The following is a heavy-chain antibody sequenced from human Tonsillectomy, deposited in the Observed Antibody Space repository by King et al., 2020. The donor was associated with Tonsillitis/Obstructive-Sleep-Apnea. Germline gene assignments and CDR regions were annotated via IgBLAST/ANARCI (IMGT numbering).Heavy chain of an antibody. D-gene: IGHD4-17*01. Sequence: VQLVQSGGGLVQPGGSLRLSCAASGFTFSSYWMNWVRQAPGKGLEWVANIKLDGSEKYYVDSVKGRFTISRDNAKNSLYLQMNSLRAEDTAVYYCARARPLYGDRRGPSGYWGQGTPVTVSS. CDR2: IKLDGSEK. J-gene: IGHJ4*02. CDR1: GFTFSSYW. V-gene: IGHV3-7*01. CDR3: ARARPLYGDRRGPSGY.